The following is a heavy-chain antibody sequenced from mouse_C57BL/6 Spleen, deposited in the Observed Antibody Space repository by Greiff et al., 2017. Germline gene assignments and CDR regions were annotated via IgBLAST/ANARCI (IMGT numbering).Heavy chain of an antibody. Sequence: VQLQQSGAELVKPGASVKISCKASGYAFSSYWMNWVQQRPGKGLEWIGQIYPGDGDTNYNGKCKGKATLTADKSSSTAYMQLSSRTSEDSAVYFCARITTVNWYVDVWGTGTTVTVSS. V-gene: IGHV1-80*01. J-gene: IGHJ1*03. CDR1: GYAFSSYW. D-gene: IGHD1-1*01. CDR3: ARITTVNWYVDV. CDR2: IYPGDGDT.